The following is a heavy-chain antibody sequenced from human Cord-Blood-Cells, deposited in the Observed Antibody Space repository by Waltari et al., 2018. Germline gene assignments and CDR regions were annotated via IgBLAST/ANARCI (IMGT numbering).Heavy chain of an antibody. CDR1: GYTFTGYY. J-gene: IGHJ3*02. CDR3: ARDPFDSSGYYGAFDI. V-gene: IGHV1-2*02. D-gene: IGHD3-22*01. Sequence: QVQLVQSGAEVKKPGASVKVSCKASGYTFTGYYMHWVRQAPGQGLEWMGWINPNSGGTNYAQNLQGRVTMTRDTSISTAYMELSRLRSDDTAVYYCARDPFDSSGYYGAFDIWGQGTMVTVSS. CDR2: INPNSGGT.